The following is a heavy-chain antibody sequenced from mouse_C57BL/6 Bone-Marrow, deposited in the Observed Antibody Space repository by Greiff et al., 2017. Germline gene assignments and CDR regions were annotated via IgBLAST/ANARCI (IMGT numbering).Heavy chain of an antibody. CDR3: ATYYSNCDY. V-gene: IGHV1-69*01. CDR1: GYTFTSYW. J-gene: IGHJ2*01. D-gene: IGHD2-5*01. CDR2: IDPSDSYT. Sequence: VQLKQPGAELVMPGASVKLSCKASGYTFTSYWLHWVKQRPGQGLEWIGEIDPSDSYTNYTQKFKGKSTLTVDKSSSTAYMQLSSLTSEDTAVYYCATYYSNCDYWGQGTTLTVSS.